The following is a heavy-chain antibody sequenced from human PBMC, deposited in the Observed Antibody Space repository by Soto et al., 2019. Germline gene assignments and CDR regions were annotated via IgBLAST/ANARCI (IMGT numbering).Heavy chain of an antibody. J-gene: IGHJ4*02. CDR3: ARGSAAGPSPTDY. D-gene: IGHD6-13*01. CDR1: GFTVSSNY. V-gene: IGHV3-66*01. CDR2: IYSGGSI. Sequence: EVQLVESGGGLVQPGGSLRLSCAASGFTVSSNYMGWVRQAPGKGLEWVSVIYSGGSIYYADSVKGRFTISSDSSKNTLYLQMNSLKAEDTAVYYCARGSAAGPSPTDYWGQGTLVTVSS.